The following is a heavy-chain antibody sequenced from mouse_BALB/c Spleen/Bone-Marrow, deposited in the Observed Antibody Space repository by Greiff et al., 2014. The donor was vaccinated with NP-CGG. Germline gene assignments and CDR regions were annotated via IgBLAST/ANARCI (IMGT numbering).Heavy chain of an antibody. D-gene: IGHD2-2*01. V-gene: IGHV14-3*02. CDR2: IDPANGNT. Sequence: VQLQQSGAELVKPGASVKLSCTASGFNIKDTYMHWVKQRPEQGLEWIGRIDPANGNTKYDPKFQGKASITADTSSNTAYLQLSSLTSEDTAVYYCASYAYGYCFDYWGQGTTLTVSS. CDR1: GFNIKDTY. J-gene: IGHJ2*01. CDR3: ASYAYGYCFDY.